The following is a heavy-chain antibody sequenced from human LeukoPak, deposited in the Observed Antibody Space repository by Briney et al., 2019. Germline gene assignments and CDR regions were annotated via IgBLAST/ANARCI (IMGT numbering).Heavy chain of an antibody. Sequence: GASVKVSCKASGGTFSSYAISWVRQAPGQGLEWMGGIIPIFGTANYAQKFQGRVTITTDESTSTAYMELSSLRSEDTAVYYCARVESIAVAGTGSPFTFDYWGQGTLVTVSS. CDR1: GGTFSSYA. V-gene: IGHV1-69*05. J-gene: IGHJ4*02. CDR3: ARVESIAVAGTGSPFTFDY. D-gene: IGHD6-19*01. CDR2: IIPIFGTA.